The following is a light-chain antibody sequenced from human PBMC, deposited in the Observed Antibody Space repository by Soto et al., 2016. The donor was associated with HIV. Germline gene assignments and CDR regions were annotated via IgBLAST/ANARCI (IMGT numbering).Light chain of an antibody. V-gene: IGLV3-21*03. J-gene: IGLJ3*02. CDR2: DDS. Sequence: SYELTQPPSVSVAPGKTATITCGGRNIGSKSVHWYQQKPGQAPVLVVYDDSDRPSGIPERFSGSNSGNTATLTINRVAAGDEADYYCQVWDSNSDHWVFGGGTKLTVL. CDR3: QVWDSNSDHWV. CDR1: NIGSKS.